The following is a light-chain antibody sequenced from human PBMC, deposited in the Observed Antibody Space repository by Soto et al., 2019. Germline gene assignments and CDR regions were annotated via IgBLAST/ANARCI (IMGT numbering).Light chain of an antibody. CDR3: TVWDDSLRGRL. Sequence: QCALTQPPSASGTPGQRVTISCSGTSSSIESNYVYWYQQLPGTAPRLLIYRNNQRPSGVPDRFSGSKSGTSASLAISALRCEAEADYYCTVWDDSLRGRLFGGGTKVTVL. V-gene: IGLV1-47*01. CDR2: RNN. CDR1: SSSIESNY. J-gene: IGLJ2*01.